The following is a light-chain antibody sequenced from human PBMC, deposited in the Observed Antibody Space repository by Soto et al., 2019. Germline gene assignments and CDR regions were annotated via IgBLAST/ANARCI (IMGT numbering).Light chain of an antibody. V-gene: IGKV1-33*01. J-gene: IGKJ5*01. CDR3: KQYESLHIN. CDR1: QDINKN. CDR2: DAS. Sequence: DIQMTPSPSSLSASVGYIFTITFRASQDINKNLIWYQQKPGKAPKILIYDASDLETGVPSRFSGSGSGKGFTLTISSLQHEDFEKYYCKQYESLHINFGNGKRREIK.